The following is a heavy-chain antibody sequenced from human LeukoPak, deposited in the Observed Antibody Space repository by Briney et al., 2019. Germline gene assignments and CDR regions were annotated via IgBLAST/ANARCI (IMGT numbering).Heavy chain of an antibody. J-gene: IGHJ4*02. Sequence: GGSLRLSCAASGFTFSSYPMNWVRQAPGKGLEWVSSISTSNSYIYYADSVQGRFTISRDNANNTLYLQMNSLRAEDTAVYYCARVSAVAGTYDYWGQGTLVTVSS. CDR2: ISTSNSYI. V-gene: IGHV3-21*01. CDR1: GFTFSSYP. CDR3: ARVSAVAGTYDY. D-gene: IGHD6-19*01.